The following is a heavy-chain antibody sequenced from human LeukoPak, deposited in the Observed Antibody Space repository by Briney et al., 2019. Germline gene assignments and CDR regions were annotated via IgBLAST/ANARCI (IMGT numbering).Heavy chain of an antibody. CDR3: ASTLIPRYCSGGSCYGYYYYMDV. D-gene: IGHD2-15*01. J-gene: IGHJ6*03. Sequence: SVKVSCKASGGTFSSYAISWVRQAPGQGLEWMGGIIPIFGTANYAQKFQGRATITADESTSTAYMELSSLRSEDTAVYYCASTLIPRYCSGGSCYGYYYYMDVWGKGTTVTVSS. V-gene: IGHV1-69*01. CDR1: GGTFSSYA. CDR2: IIPIFGTA.